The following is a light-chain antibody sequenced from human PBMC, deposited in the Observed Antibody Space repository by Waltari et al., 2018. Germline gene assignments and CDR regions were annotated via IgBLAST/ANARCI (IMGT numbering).Light chain of an antibody. J-gene: IGKJ4*01. Sequence: EIVMTQSPATLSVSPGQSATLSCRASQSVGTNLAWYEQKPGQAPRLLIYGASTRATGIPARFSGSGAGTEFTLTISSLQSEDFAVYYCQQYDNWPPLTFGGGTK. CDR1: QSVGTN. V-gene: IGKV3-15*01. CDR3: QQYDNWPPLT. CDR2: GAS.